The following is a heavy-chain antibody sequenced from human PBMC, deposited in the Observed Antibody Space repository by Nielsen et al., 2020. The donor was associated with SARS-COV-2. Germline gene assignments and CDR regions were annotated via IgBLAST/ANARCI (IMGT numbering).Heavy chain of an antibody. V-gene: IGHV3-30-3*01. Sequence: GGSLRLSCAASGFTFSSYAMHWVRQAPGKGLEWVAVISYDGSNKYYADSVKGRFTISRDNSKNTVYLQMNSLQVEDTAMYYCARETLDHTSSFVDFWGQGTLVTVSS. CDR1: GFTFSSYA. CDR2: ISYDGSNK. J-gene: IGHJ4*02. D-gene: IGHD1-14*01. CDR3: ARETLDHTSSFVDF.